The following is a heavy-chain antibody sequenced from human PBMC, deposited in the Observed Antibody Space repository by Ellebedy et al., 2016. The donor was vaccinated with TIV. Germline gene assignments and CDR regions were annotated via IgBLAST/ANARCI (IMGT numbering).Heavy chain of an antibody. CDR1: GGSFSGYY. CDR2: VNQSGRT. J-gene: IGHJ4*02. Sequence: SETLSLTCAVYGGSFSGYYWSWVRQPPGKGLEWIGEVNQSGRTNYHPPLKSRVTISVDRSKNQFSLRLSSVTAADTAVYYCAEGRSGWYYFDYWGQGTLVTVSS. D-gene: IGHD6-19*01. CDR3: AEGRSGWYYFDY. V-gene: IGHV4-34*01.